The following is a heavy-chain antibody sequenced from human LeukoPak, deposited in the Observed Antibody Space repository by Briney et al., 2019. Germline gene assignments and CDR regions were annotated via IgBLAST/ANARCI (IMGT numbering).Heavy chain of an antibody. J-gene: IGHJ4*02. CDR2: IYWNDDK. Sequence: SGPTLVNPTQTLTLTCTFSGFSLSTSGLGVGWIRQPPVKALEWLALIYWNDDKRYSPSLKSRLTITKDTSKNQVVLTMTNMDPVDTATYYCAHRRRGDYGDYFDYWGQGTLVTVSS. CDR1: GFSLSTSGLG. D-gene: IGHD4-17*01. V-gene: IGHV2-5*01. CDR3: AHRRRGDYGDYFDY.